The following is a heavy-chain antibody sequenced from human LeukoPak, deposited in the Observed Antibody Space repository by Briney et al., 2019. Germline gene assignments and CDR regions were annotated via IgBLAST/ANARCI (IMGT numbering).Heavy chain of an antibody. J-gene: IGHJ4*02. CDR3: ARGSRGMEWLLYRRGFDY. D-gene: IGHD3-3*01. Sequence: SETLSLTCAVYGGSFSGYYWSWIHQPPGKGLEWIGEINHSGSTNYNPSLKSRVTISVDTSKSQFSLKLSSVTAADTAVYYCARGSRGMEWLLYRRGFDYWGQGTLVTVSS. V-gene: IGHV4-34*01. CDR1: GGSFSGYY. CDR2: INHSGST.